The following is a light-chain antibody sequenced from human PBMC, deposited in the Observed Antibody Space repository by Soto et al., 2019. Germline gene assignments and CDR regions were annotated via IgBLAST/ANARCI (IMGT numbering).Light chain of an antibody. CDR1: QSVSSSY. CDR2: GAS. J-gene: IGKJ3*01. V-gene: IGKV3-20*01. Sequence: EIVLTQSPGTLSLSPGERATLSCRASQSVSSSYLAWYQQKPGQAPRLLIYGASSRATGIPDRFSGSGSGTDFTLTISRREPEDFAVYYCQQYGSSPLTFGPGTKVDI. CDR3: QQYGSSPLT.